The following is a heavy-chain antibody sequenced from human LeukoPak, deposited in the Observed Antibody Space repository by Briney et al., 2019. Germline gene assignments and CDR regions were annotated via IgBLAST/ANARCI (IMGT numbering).Heavy chain of an antibody. V-gene: IGHV1-69*05. J-gene: IGHJ2*01. D-gene: IGHD3-22*01. CDR1: GGTFSSYA. CDR3: ARINTMIVVGNWYFDL. CDR2: IIPIFGTA. Sequence: SVKVSCKASGGTFSSYAISWVRQAPGQGLEWMGGIIPIFGTANYAQKFQGGVTITTDESTSTAYMELSSLRSEDTAVYYCARINTMIVVGNWYFDLWGRGTLVTVSS.